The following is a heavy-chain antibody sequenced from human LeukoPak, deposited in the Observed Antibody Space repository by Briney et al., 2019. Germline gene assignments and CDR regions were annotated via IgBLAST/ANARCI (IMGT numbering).Heavy chain of an antibody. V-gene: IGHV5-51*01. CDR3: ARGGVEGAYGEYDY. Sequence: GESLKISCRGAGYSFTSYWIRCGRRMPRKGREWRGVIYPGDSDTRYSPSFQAQVTISADKSISTAYLQWSSLKASDTAMYYCARGGVEGAYGEYDYWGQGTLVAVSS. CDR2: IYPGDSDT. J-gene: IGHJ4*02. D-gene: IGHD4-17*01. CDR1: GYSFTSYW.